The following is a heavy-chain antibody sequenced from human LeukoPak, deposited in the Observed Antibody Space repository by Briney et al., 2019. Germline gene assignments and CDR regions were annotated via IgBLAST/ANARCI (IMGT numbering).Heavy chain of an antibody. Sequence: SETLSLTCTVSGGSIGTYYWSWVRQPPGKGLEWIGYVYCSGSTNYHPSLKSRVTISVDTSKNQFSLTLSSVTAADTAVYYCARDGYCSGSYCYGYYYYMDVWGTGTTVSVSS. D-gene: IGHD2-15*01. CDR3: ARDGYCSGSYCYGYYYYMDV. V-gene: IGHV4-59*01. J-gene: IGHJ6*03. CDR1: GGSIGTYY. CDR2: VYCSGST.